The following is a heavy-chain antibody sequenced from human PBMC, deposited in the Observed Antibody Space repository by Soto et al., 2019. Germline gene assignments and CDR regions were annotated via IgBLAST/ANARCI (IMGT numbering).Heavy chain of an antibody. J-gene: IGHJ4*02. CDR2: IIPIFGTA. CDR3: ARAENYDFLWGSYRLDY. Sequence: SVKVSCKASGGTFSSYAISWVRQAPGQGLEWMGGIIPIFGTANYAQKFQGRVTITADESTSTAYMDLSGLRSDDTAMYYCARAENYDFLWGSYRLDYWGQGVLVTVSS. V-gene: IGHV1-69*13. D-gene: IGHD3-16*02. CDR1: GGTFSSYA.